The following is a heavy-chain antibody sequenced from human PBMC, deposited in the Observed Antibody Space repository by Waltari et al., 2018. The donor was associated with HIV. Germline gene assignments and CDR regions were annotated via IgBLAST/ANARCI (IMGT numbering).Heavy chain of an antibody. V-gene: IGHV1-18*01. CDR1: GYTFTSYG. D-gene: IGHD3-22*01. Sequence: QVQLVQSGAEVKKPGASVKVSCKASGYTFTSYGISWVRQAPGQGLEWMGWISAYNGNTNQAQKLQGRVTMTTDTSTSTAYMELRSLRSDDTAVYYCARAGRYYDSSGYTGWFDPWGQGTLVTVSS. CDR3: ARAGRYYDSSGYTGWFDP. CDR2: ISAYNGNT. J-gene: IGHJ5*02.